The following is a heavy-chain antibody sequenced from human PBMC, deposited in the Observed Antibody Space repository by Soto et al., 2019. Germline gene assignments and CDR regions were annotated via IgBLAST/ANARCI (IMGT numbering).Heavy chain of an antibody. CDR2: IYLGDSDT. Sequence: GESLKISCKVSADTFVSYWIGWVRQISGKGLEWMGLIYLGDSDTRYSPSFQGQVTISADRSISTAYLQWSSLKASDTAAYYCARHARGDMQVPDFYYGVDVWGQGTTVTVSS. CDR3: ARHARGDMQVPDFYYGVDV. J-gene: IGHJ6*02. V-gene: IGHV5-51*01. CDR1: ADTFVSYW. D-gene: IGHD2-21*02.